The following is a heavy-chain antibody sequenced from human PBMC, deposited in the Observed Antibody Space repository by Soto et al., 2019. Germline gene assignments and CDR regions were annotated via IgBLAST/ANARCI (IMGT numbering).Heavy chain of an antibody. Sequence: SVKVSCKASGGTFSSYAISWVRQAPGQGLEWMGGIIPIFGTANYAQKFQGRVTITADESTSTAYMELSSLRSEDTAVYYCARVDCSSTSCYPGGYYYYYGMDVWGQGTTVTVSS. CDR1: GGTFSSYA. CDR2: IIPIFGTA. CDR3: ARVDCSSTSCYPGGYYYYYGMDV. J-gene: IGHJ6*02. V-gene: IGHV1-69*13. D-gene: IGHD2-2*01.